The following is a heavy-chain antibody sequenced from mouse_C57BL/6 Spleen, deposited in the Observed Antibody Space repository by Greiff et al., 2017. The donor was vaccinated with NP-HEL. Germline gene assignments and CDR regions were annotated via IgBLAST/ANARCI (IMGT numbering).Heavy chain of an antibody. V-gene: IGHV1-55*01. CDR1: GYTFTSYW. D-gene: IGHD2-4*01. CDR3: ARGTYYDYDGAMDY. CDR2: IYPGSGST. Sequence: VQLQQPGAELVKPGASVKMSCKASGYTFTSYWITWVKQRPGQGLEWIGDIYPGSGSTNYNEKFKSKATLTVDTSSSTAYMQLSSLTSEDSAVYYCARGTYYDYDGAMDYWGQGTSVTVSS. J-gene: IGHJ4*01.